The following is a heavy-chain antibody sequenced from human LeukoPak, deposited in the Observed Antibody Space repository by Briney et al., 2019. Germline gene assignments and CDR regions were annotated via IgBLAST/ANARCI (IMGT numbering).Heavy chain of an antibody. CDR1: GFTFSSYG. CDR2: IWYDGSNK. CDR3: ARRGAVAGTHYFDY. Sequence: GGSLRLSCAASGFTFSSYGMHWVRQAPGKGLEWVAVIWYDGSNKYYADSVKGQFTISRDNSKNTLYLQMNSLRAEDTAVYYCARRGAVAGTHYFDYWGQGTLVTVSS. D-gene: IGHD6-19*01. J-gene: IGHJ4*02. V-gene: IGHV3-33*01.